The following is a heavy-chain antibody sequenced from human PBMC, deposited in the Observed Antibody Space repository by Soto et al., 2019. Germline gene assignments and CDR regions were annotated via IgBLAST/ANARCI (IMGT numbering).Heavy chain of an antibody. J-gene: IGHJ6*02. D-gene: IGHD2-2*01. CDR2: IYYSGST. CDR3: ARDSCSSTSCQYYYYGMDV. CDR1: GCSIRSGGYY. V-gene: IGHV4-31*03. Sequence: PSETLSLTCTVSGCSIRSGGYYCSCSRQHPGNGLELIGYIYYSGSTYYNPSLKSRVTISVDTSKNQFSLKLSSVTAADTAVYYCARDSCSSTSCQYYYYGMDVWGQGTTVTVSS.